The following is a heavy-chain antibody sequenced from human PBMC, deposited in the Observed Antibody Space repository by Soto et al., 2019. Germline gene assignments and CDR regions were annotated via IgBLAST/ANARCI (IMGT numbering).Heavy chain of an antibody. CDR1: GGPFTSNNW. V-gene: IGHV4-4*03. J-gene: IGHJ4*02. D-gene: IGHD1-7*01. CDR3: ASRDPGTSVDY. CDR2: IYRTGST. Sequence: PETLSLTCAVSGGPFTSNNWWTWVRQPPGQGLEWIGEIYRTGSTNYNPSLKSRVTISLDKSENQFSLKVTSLTAADTAVYYCASRDPGTSVDYWGQGTLVTVSS.